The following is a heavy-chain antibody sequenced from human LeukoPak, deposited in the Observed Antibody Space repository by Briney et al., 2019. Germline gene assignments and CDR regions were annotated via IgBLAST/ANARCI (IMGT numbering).Heavy chain of an antibody. CDR1: GGSFSGYY. CDR2: INHSGST. CDR3: ARASRWGYDAFDI. D-gene: IGHD7-27*01. V-gene: IGHV4-34*01. Sequence: PSGTLSLTCAVYGGSFSGYYWSWIRQPPGKGLEWIGEINHSGSTNYNASLKSRILISIDTSKNQFSLKLSSMTAADTAVYYCARASRWGYDAFDIWGQGTMVTVSS. J-gene: IGHJ3*02.